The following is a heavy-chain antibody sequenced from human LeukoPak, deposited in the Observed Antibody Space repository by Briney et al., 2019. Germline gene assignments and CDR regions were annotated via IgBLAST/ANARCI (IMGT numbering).Heavy chain of an antibody. J-gene: IGHJ4*02. V-gene: IGHV3-49*04. CDR2: IRKQDGTT. D-gene: IGHD2-15*01. CDR3: NRWHISGVSYSNV. CDR1: GFTFGEYS. Sequence: PGRSLRLSCTASGFTFGEYSMSWVRQAPGKGLEWVGFIRKQDGTTEYAASVRGRFTISRDESNRIAYLQMNSLKTEDTAVYHCNRWHISGVSYSNVWGQGTLVTASS.